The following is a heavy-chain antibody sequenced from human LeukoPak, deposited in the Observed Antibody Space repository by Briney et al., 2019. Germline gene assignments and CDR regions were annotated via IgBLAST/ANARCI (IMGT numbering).Heavy chain of an antibody. D-gene: IGHD3-3*01. CDR3: ARGVGTYYDFWSGYYFDY. CDR1: GYTFTSYA. J-gene: IGHJ4*02. CDR2: IIPIFGTA. Sequence: AASVKVSCKASGYTFTSYAISWVGQAPGQGLEWMGGIIPIFGTANYAQKFQGRVTITADESTSTAYMELSSLRSEDTAVYYCARGVGTYYDFWSGYYFDYWGQGTLVTVSS. V-gene: IGHV1-69*13.